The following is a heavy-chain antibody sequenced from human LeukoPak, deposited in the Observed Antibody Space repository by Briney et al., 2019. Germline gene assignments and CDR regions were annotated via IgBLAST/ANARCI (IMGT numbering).Heavy chain of an antibody. CDR1: GFTFSSYA. CDR2: FTGMSRTI. CDR3: VRQSSGIAATDKIDY. Sequence: PGGSLRLSCAASGFTFSSYAMTWVRQAPGKGLEWVSSFTGMSRTIYYADSVKGRFTISRDDAKKSLYLQMNSLRVEDTAIYYCVRQSSGIAATDKIDYWGQGTLVTVSS. D-gene: IGHD6-13*01. V-gene: IGHV3-21*01. J-gene: IGHJ4*02.